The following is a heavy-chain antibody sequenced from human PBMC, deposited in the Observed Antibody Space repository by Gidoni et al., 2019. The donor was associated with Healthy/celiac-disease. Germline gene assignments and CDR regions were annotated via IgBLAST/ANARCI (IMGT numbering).Heavy chain of an antibody. CDR3: AREGGQWLVHDAFDI. Sequence: QVQLQELGTGLVKPSETLSLTCTVSGGSISSYYWSWIRQPPGKGLEWIGYIYYSGSTNYNPSLKSRVTISVDTSKNQFSLKLSSVTAADTAVYYCAREGGQWLVHDAFDIWGQGTMVTVSS. J-gene: IGHJ3*02. CDR1: GGSISSYY. V-gene: IGHV4-59*01. D-gene: IGHD6-19*01. CDR2: IYYSGST.